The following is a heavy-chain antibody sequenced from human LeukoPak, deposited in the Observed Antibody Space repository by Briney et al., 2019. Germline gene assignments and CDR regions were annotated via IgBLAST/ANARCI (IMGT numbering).Heavy chain of an antibody. V-gene: IGHV3-7*01. CDR2: IKQDGSEK. CDR3: ARDRPGGFYYYYYYMDV. CDR1: GFTFSSYW. J-gene: IGHJ6*03. D-gene: IGHD3-10*01. Sequence: GGSLRLSCAASGFTFSSYWRSWVRQAPGKGLEWVANIKQDGSEKYYVDSVKGRFTISRDNAKNSLYLQMNSLRAEDTAVYYCARDRPGGFYYYYYYMDVWGKGTTVTVSS.